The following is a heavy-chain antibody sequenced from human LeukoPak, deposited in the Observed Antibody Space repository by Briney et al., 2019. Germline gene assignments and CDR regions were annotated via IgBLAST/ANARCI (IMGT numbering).Heavy chain of an antibody. CDR2: ISYDGSNK. V-gene: IGHV3-30*03. CDR3: ARGPSNWNDPWYFDY. CDR1: GFTFSSYS. Sequence: GGSLRLSCAASGFTFSSYSMNWVRQAPGKGLEWVAVISYDGSNKYYADSVKGRFTISRDNSKNTLYLQMNSLRAEDTAVYYCARGPSNWNDPWYFDYWGQGTLVTVSS. D-gene: IGHD1-20*01. J-gene: IGHJ4*02.